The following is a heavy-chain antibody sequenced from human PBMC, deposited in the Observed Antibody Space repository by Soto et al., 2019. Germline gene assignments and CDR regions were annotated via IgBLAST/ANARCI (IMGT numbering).Heavy chain of an antibody. CDR2: IKQDGSEK. D-gene: IGHD2-15*01. J-gene: IGHJ3*02. Sequence: GGSLRLSCAASGFTFSSYWMSWVRQAPGKGLEWVANIKQDGSEKYYVDSVKGRFTISRDNAKNSLYLQMNSLRAEDTAVYYCARDRSVVVVAATKNAFDIWGQGTMGTVAS. CDR1: GFTFSSYW. V-gene: IGHV3-7*01. CDR3: ARDRSVVVVAATKNAFDI.